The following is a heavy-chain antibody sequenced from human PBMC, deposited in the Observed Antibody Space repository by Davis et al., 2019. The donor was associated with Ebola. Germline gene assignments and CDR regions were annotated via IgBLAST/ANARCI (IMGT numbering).Heavy chain of an antibody. J-gene: IGHJ3*02. D-gene: IGHD3-16*02. CDR1: GGSLSGYY. V-gene: IGHV4-59*01. CDR2: IYYSGST. CDR3: ARVTYDYVWGSYRYTPGAFDI. Sequence: SETLSLTCAVYGGSLSGYYWSWIRQPPGKGLEWIGYIYYSGSTNYNPSLKSRVTISVDTSKNQFSLKLSSVTAADTAVYYCARVTYDYVWGSYRYTPGAFDIWGQGTMVTVSS.